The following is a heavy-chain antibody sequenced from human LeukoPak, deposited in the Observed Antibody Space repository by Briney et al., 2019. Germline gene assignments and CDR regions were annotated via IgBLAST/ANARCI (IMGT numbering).Heavy chain of an antibody. CDR1: GGSISSSSYY. D-gene: IGHD3-9*01. CDR3: ARGNYDILTGYPPPPYWFDY. CDR2: IYYSGST. Sequence: SETLSLTCTVSGGSISSSSYYWGWIRQPPGKGLEWIGSIYYSGSTYYNPSLKSRVTISVDTSKNQFSLKLSSVTAADTAVYYCARGNYDILTGYPPPPYWFDYWGQGTLVTVSS. J-gene: IGHJ4*02. V-gene: IGHV4-39*07.